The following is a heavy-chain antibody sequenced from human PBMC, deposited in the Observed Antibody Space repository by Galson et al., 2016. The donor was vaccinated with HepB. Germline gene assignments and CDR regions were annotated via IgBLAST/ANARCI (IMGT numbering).Heavy chain of an antibody. V-gene: IGHV4-59*01. D-gene: IGHD3-3*01. CDR1: GDSMNDSS. Sequence: SETLSLTCTVSGDSMNDSSWGWIRQPPGKGLEWIGYMYYSGNANYNPSLKSRVTISIDTSKNQFSLKLSSVNAADTAVYYCARSRRFFGLLDYWGQGTLATVSS. J-gene: IGHJ4*02. CDR3: ARSRRFFGLLDY. CDR2: MYYSGNA.